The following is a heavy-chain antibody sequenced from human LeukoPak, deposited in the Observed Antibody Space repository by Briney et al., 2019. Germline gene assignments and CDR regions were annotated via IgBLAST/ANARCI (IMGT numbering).Heavy chain of an antibody. D-gene: IGHD1-26*01. V-gene: IGHV4-39*01. CDR2: IHYSGST. J-gene: IGHJ4*02. CDR1: GGSINSSNYY. CDR3: AKTTGRGTVDPGTSGYITF. Sequence: SETLSLTCTVSGGSINSSNYYWDWVRQPPGQGLEWIGSIHYSGSTYYNPSLRSRVTISVDTSKNQFSLKMSSVTAADTAVYYCAKTTGRGTVDPGTSGYITFWGQGTLVTVSS.